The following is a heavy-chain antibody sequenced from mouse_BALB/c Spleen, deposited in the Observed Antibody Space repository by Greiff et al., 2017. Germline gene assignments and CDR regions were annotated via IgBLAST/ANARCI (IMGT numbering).Heavy chain of an antibody. CDR2: ISYDGSN. J-gene: IGHJ2*01. V-gene: IGHV3-6*02. CDR1: GYSITSGYY. CDR3: ARDDYDGEGFDY. D-gene: IGHD2-4*01. Sequence: EVQLQESGPGLVKPSQSLSLTCSVTGYSITSGYYWNWIRQFPGNKLEWMGYISYDGSNNYNPSLKNRISITRDTSKNQFFLKLNSVTTEDTATYYCARDDYDGEGFDYWGQGTTLTVSS.